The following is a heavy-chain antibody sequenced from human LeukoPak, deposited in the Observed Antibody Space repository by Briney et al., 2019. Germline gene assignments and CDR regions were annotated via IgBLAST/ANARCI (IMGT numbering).Heavy chain of an antibody. J-gene: IGHJ5*02. CDR3: ARVATPRYCSTTSCYWKGRFDP. D-gene: IGHD2-2*01. CDR2: INPSGGST. V-gene: IGHV1-46*01. CDR1: GYTFTSYY. Sequence: ASVKASCKASGYTFTSYYMHWVRQAPGQGLEWMGIINPSGGSTSYAQKFQGRVTMTRDMSTSTAYMELSSLRSEDTAVYYCARVATPRYCSTTSCYWKGRFDPWGQGTLVTVSS.